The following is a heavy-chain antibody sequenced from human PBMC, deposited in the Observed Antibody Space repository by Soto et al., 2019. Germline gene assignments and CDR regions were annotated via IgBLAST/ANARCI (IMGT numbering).Heavy chain of an antibody. CDR1: GFTFSNYA. J-gene: IGHJ4*02. Sequence: VQLLEAGGGLVQPGESLRLSCAASGFTFSNYAMNWVRQAPGKGLEWVSGISDSGRRTNYGDSVKGRFTISRDISKGTLYLQMNGLSADDTALYYWARSSDGGSSIFKYWSQGSMVTVSS. CDR3: ARSSDGGSSIFKY. V-gene: IGHV3-23*01. D-gene: IGHD6-25*01. CDR2: ISDSGRRT.